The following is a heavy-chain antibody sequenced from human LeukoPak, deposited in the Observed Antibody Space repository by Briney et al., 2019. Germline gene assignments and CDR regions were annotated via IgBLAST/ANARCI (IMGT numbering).Heavy chain of an antibody. J-gene: IGHJ4*02. Sequence: GRSLRLPCAASGFTFSSYGMHWVRQAPGKGLEWVAVIWYDGSNKYYADSVKGRFTISRDNSKNTLYLQMNSLRAEDTAVYYCARAPGYGDYFDYWGQGTLVTVSS. CDR2: IWYDGSNK. D-gene: IGHD4-17*01. CDR1: GFTFSSYG. V-gene: IGHV3-33*08. CDR3: ARAPGYGDYFDY.